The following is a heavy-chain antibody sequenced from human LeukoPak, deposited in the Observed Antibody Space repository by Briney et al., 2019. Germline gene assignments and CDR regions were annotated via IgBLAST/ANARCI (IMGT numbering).Heavy chain of an antibody. V-gene: IGHV1-2*02. CDR2: INRNSGGT. Sequence: ASAKVSCKASGYTFTGYYMHWVRQAPAQGLEWMAWINRNSGGTNYAQKFQGRVTMTRDTSISTAYMELSRLRSDDTAVYYCAGDPTGGGLPDYWGQGTLVTVSS. D-gene: IGHD3-16*01. J-gene: IGHJ4*02. CDR3: AGDPTGGGLPDY. CDR1: GYTFTGYY.